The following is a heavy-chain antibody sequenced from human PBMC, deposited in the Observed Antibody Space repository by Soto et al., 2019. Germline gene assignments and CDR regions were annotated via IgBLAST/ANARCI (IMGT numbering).Heavy chain of an antibody. J-gene: IGHJ5*02. CDR2: INHSGST. D-gene: IGHD2-2*01. CDR3: ARGEYCSSTSCLGKSNWFDP. Sequence: SETLSLTCAVYGGSFSGYYWSWIRQPPGKGREWIGEINHSGSTNYNPSLKSRVTISVDTSKNQFSLKLSSVTAADTAVYYCARGEYCSSTSCLGKSNWFDPWGQGTLVTVSS. V-gene: IGHV4-34*01. CDR1: GGSFSGYY.